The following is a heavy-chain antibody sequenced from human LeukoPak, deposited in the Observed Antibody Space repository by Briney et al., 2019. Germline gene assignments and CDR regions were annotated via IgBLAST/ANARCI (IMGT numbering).Heavy chain of an antibody. D-gene: IGHD3-22*01. CDR2: INWNGGST. V-gene: IGHV3-20*04. Sequence: GGSLRLSCAASGFTFSSYSMNWVRQAPGKGLEWVSGINWNGGSTGYADSVKGRFTISRDNAKNSLYLQMNSLRAEDTALYYCARGPYDSSGYYCPLDYWGQGTLVTVSS. CDR1: GFTFSSYS. CDR3: ARGPYDSSGYYCPLDY. J-gene: IGHJ4*02.